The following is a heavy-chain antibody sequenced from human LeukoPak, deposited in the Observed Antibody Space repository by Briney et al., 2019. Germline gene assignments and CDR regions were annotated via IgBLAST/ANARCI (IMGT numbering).Heavy chain of an antibody. CDR3: TRDLRNRITIFGVVCCYMDV. CDR2: IRSKAYGGTT. Sequence: GGSLRLSCTASGFTFGDYAMSWVRQAPGKRLEWVGFIRSKAYGGTTEYAASVKRRFTISRDDSKSIAYLQMNSLKTEDTAVYYCTRDLRNRITIFGVVCCYMDVWGKGTTVTVSS. J-gene: IGHJ6*03. D-gene: IGHD3-3*01. V-gene: IGHV3-49*04. CDR1: GFTFGDYA.